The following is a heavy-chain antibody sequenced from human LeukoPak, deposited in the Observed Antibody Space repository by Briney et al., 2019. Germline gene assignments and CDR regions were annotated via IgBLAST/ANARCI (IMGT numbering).Heavy chain of an antibody. Sequence: GGSLRLSCAVSGFTVSSNYMSWVRQAPGKGLEGVSVSYRGSSTYYADSVKGRFTISRDNFKNTLYLQMNSLRAEDTAVYYCASDQRGCSGGSCYSRACDIWGQGTMVTVSS. CDR3: ASDQRGCSGGSCYSRACDI. J-gene: IGHJ3*02. CDR1: GFTVSSNY. CDR2: SYRGSST. D-gene: IGHD2-15*01. V-gene: IGHV3-53*01.